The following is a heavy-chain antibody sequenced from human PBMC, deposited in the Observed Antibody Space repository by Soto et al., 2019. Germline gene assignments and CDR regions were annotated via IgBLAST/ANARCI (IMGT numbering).Heavy chain of an antibody. CDR1: GFRFSSYS. V-gene: IGHV3-23*01. D-gene: IGHD3-22*01. CDR2: ITATGDRT. Sequence: VGSLRLSCADSGFRFSSYSMSWVRQTPGKGLEWVAAITATGDRTYYADSVTGRFTISRDNSKKTHYLQMTSLRAEDTAMYYCATMNGYFEYWGQGTPVTVSS. J-gene: IGHJ4*02. CDR3: ATMNGYFEY.